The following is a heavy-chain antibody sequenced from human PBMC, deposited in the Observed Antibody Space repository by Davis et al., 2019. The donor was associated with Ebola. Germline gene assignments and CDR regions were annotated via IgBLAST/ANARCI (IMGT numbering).Heavy chain of an antibody. Sequence: GGSLRPSCAASGFTFSSYAMSWVRQAPGKGLEWVSAISGSGGSTYYADSVKGRFTISRDNSKNTLYLQMNSLRAEDTAVYYCARDLGYSSSWYYYYYGMDVWGQGTTVTVSS. CDR3: ARDLGYSSSWYYYYYGMDV. V-gene: IGHV3-23*01. D-gene: IGHD6-13*01. CDR2: ISGSGGST. CDR1: GFTFSSYA. J-gene: IGHJ6*02.